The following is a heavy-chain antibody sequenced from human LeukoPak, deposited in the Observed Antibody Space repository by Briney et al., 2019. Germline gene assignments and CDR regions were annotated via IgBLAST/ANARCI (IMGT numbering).Heavy chain of an antibody. D-gene: IGHD3-10*01. V-gene: IGHV3-7*01. J-gene: IGHJ5*02. Sequence: PGGSLRLSCAASGFTFSSYWMSWVRQAPGKGLEWVANIKQDGSEKYYVDSVKGRFTISRDNSKNTLYLQMNSLRAEDTAVYYCAREVRGVLFDPWGQGTLVTVSS. CDR2: IKQDGSEK. CDR3: AREVRGVLFDP. CDR1: GFTFSSYW.